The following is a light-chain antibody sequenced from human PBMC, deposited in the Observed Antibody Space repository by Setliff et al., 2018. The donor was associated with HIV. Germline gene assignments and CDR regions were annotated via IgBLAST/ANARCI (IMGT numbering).Light chain of an antibody. Sequence: QSALTQPASMSGSPGQSITISCTGSSSDVCGYNYVSWYQQHPGKAPKLMIYDVGKRPSGVSNRFSGSKSGNTASLTISGLQAEDEADYYCSSYTSSNTCGFGVGTKVTGL. V-gene: IGLV2-14*01. CDR2: DVG. J-gene: IGLJ1*01. CDR3: SSYTSSNTCG. CDR1: SSDVCGYNY.